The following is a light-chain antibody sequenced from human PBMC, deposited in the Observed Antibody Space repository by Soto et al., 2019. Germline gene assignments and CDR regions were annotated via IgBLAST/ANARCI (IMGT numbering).Light chain of an antibody. CDR2: WAS. CDR1: RTLLSTSNNKNH. J-gene: IGKJ1*01. Sequence: DIDLTQSPDSLAVPLGETATIACKSDRTLLSTSNNKNHLSWFQQKPGRPPTLLISWASARQSGVPDRFTGPGSATDFRLTISNLQAEDVAVYFCQQSYSTPSFGQGTKVEVK. CDR3: QQSYSTPS. V-gene: IGKV4-1*01.